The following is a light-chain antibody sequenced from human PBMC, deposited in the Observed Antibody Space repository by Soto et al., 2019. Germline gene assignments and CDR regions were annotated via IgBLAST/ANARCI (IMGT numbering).Light chain of an antibody. V-gene: IGLV2-18*02. CDR3: SSFTTSSTYV. J-gene: IGLJ1*01. CDR2: DVT. CDR1: SSDVGSNNR. Sequence: QSALTQPPSVSGSPEQSVAISCSGSSSDVGSNNRVSWYQQSPGTAPKLMIYDVTNRPSGVPDRFSGSKSGNTASLTISGLQAEDEADYYCSSFTTSSTYVFGTGTKLTVL.